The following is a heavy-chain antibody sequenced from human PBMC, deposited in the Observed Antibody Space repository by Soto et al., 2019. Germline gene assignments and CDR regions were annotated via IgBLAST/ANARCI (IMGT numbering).Heavy chain of an antibody. Sequence: QVQLQESGPGLVKPSETLSLTCTVSGGSISSYYWSWIRQPPGKGLEWIGYIYYSGSTNYNPSLKSRVTISVDTSKNQFSLKLSSVTAADTAVYYCARVGDILTGYYDGYCDYWGQGTLVTVSS. CDR1: GGSISSYY. D-gene: IGHD3-9*01. CDR2: IYYSGST. CDR3: ARVGDILTGYYDGYCDY. V-gene: IGHV4-59*01. J-gene: IGHJ4*02.